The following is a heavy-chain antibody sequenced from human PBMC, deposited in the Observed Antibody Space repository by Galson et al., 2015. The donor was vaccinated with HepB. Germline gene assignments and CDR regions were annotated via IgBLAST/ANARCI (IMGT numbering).Heavy chain of an antibody. CDR2: IYSSGST. D-gene: IGHD1-26*01. J-gene: IGHJ4*02. CDR1: GGSITSSSYY. CDR3: ARHDSGSQPVLIFDS. V-gene: IGHV4-39*01. Sequence: ETLSLTCTVSGGSITSSSYYWGWVRQPPGKGLAWIGSIYSSGSTHYNPSLKSRLSIYVDASKNEFSLKLSSVTAADTAVYYCARHDSGSQPVLIFDSWGQGTLVLGSS.